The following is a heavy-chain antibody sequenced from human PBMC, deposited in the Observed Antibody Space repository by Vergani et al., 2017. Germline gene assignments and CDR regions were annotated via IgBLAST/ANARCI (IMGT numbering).Heavy chain of an antibody. V-gene: IGHV3-9*01. J-gene: IGHJ2*01. CDR2: INWNSDSI. CDR1: GFTFDDYA. D-gene: IGHD6-13*01. CDR3: VKDIAASGNDWYFDL. Sequence: EVQLVESGGGLVQPGRSLRLSCAASGFTFDDYAMHWVRQAPGKGLEWVSGINWNSDSIAYADAVKGRFTISRDNAKNSLYLQMNSLRAEDTALYYCVKDIAASGNDWYFDLWGRGTRVTVSS.